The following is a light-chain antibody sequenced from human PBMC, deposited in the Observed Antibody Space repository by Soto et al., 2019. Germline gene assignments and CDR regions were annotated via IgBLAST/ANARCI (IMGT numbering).Light chain of an antibody. CDR3: AAWDGSRDGHVV. J-gene: IGLJ2*01. V-gene: IGLV1-44*01. CDR1: SSNIGSNT. Sequence: QSVLTQPPSASGTPGQRVTISCSGSSSNIGSNTVNWYQQLPGTAPKLLIYSNNQRPSGVPDRFLGSKSGTSASLAVSGLQSDDEADYYCAAWDGSRDGHVVFGGGTQLTVL. CDR2: SNN.